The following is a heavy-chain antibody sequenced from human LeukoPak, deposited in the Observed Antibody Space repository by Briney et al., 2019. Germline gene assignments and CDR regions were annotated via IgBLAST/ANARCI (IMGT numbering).Heavy chain of an antibody. D-gene: IGHD3-3*01. Sequence: GASVKVSCKASGYTCTSYAISWVRQAPGQGLEWLGWIRTYNGNTNYAQKLQGRVSITTDTSTTTAYMELRSLRSDDTAVYYCARDRITIFGVVIVNDAFDIWGQGTMVTVSS. CDR1: GYTCTSYA. CDR3: ARDRITIFGVVIVNDAFDI. CDR2: IRTYNGNT. V-gene: IGHV1-18*01. J-gene: IGHJ3*02.